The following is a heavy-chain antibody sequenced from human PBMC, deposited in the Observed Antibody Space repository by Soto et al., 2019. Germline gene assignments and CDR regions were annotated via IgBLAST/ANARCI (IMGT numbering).Heavy chain of an antibody. V-gene: IGHV1-3*01. CDR3: ARGSGSSWPFDY. J-gene: IGHJ4*02. Sequence: ASVKVSCKASGYTFTNYAIHWVRQAPGQRLEWMGWINAGNGYTKYSQKFQGRVSITRDTSASTAYMELSSLRSEDTAVYYCARGSGSSWPFDYWGQGTLVTVS. CDR1: GYTFTNYA. D-gene: IGHD6-13*01. CDR2: INAGNGYT.